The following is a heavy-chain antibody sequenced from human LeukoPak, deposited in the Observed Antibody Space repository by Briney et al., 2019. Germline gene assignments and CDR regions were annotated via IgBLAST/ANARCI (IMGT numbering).Heavy chain of an antibody. CDR1: GGSISSGVYY. J-gene: IGHJ4*02. CDR2: IYYSGST. V-gene: IGHV4-31*03. D-gene: IGHD4-23*01. Sequence: SQTLSLTCTVSGGSISSGVYYWSWIRQHPGKGLEWIGYIYYSGSTYSNPSLKSRLTMSVDISKNQFSLKLSSVTAADTAVYYCARGIRNSRAPDCWGQGTLVTVSS. CDR3: ARGIRNSRAPDC.